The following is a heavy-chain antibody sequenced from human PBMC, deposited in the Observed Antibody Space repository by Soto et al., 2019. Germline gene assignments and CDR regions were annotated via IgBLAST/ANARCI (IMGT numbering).Heavy chain of an antibody. CDR3: ERDWRKFTIYRPLVS. CDR2: ISSASTTI. CDR1: GFNFSGYS. Sequence: TGGSLRLSCEASGFNFSGYSMHWVRQAPGKGLEWVSYISSASTTIYYGDSVKGRFTISRDNAKNSLYLQMNSLRDEDTAVYYCERDWRKFTIYRPLVSWGQATLVSVS. V-gene: IGHV3-48*02. J-gene: IGHJ1*01. D-gene: IGHD3-16*02.